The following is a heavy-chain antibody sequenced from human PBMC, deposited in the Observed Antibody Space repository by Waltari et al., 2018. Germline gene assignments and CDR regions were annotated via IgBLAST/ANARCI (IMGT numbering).Heavy chain of an antibody. D-gene: IGHD3-22*01. V-gene: IGHV1-69-2*01. CDR1: GYTFTDYY. CDR3: AADHPTYYYDSSGYPPIF. CDR2: VDPEDRET. Sequence: EVQLVQSGAEVKKPGATVKISCKASGYTFTDYYMHWVQQAPGKGLDWMGRVDPEDRETIYAEKFQGRVTITADTSTDTAYMELSSLRSEDTAVYYCAADHPTYYYDSSGYPPIFWGQGTLVTVSS. J-gene: IGHJ4*02.